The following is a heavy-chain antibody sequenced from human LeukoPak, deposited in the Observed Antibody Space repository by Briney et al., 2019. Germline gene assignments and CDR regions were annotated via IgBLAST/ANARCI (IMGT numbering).Heavy chain of an antibody. CDR2: ISGNGGRP. CDR3: TKGRWKGSQRLFVS. V-gene: IGHV3-23*01. CDR1: GFTFSSYA. J-gene: IGHJ4*02. D-gene: IGHD5-12*01. Sequence: GGPLRLSCTASGFTFSSYAMSGVGKAPGKGLDGVSAISGNGGRPYYAHSVKDRFTISRDNAKNTLYVQVNSLEDEDTSVYYCTKGRWKGSQRLFVSWGQGARVTVSS.